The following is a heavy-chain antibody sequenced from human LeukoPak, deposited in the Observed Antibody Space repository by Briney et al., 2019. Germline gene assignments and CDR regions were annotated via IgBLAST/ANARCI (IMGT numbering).Heavy chain of an antibody. CDR3: ARTTGGRGYSGYDPDDY. Sequence: PSETLSLTCTVSGGSISSGGYYWSWIRQPPGKGLEWIGYIYHSGSTYYNPSLKSRVTISVDRSKNQFSLKLSSVTAADTAVYYCARTTGGRGYSGYDPDDYWGQGTLVTVSS. J-gene: IGHJ4*02. D-gene: IGHD5-12*01. V-gene: IGHV4-30-2*01. CDR1: GGSISSGGYY. CDR2: IYHSGST.